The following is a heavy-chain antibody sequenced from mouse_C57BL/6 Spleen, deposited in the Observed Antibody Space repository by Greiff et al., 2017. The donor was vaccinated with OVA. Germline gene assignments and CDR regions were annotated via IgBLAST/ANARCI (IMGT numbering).Heavy chain of an antibody. V-gene: IGHV1-4*01. Sequence: QVQLQQSGAELARPGASVEMSCKASGYTFTSYTMHWVKQRPGQGLEWIGYINPSSGYTKYNQKFKDKATLTADKSSSTAYMQLSSLTSEDSAVYYCATRRRTGPGVFAYWGQGTLVTVSA. J-gene: IGHJ3*01. CDR3: ATRRRTGPGVFAY. CDR2: INPSSGYT. CDR1: GYTFTSYT. D-gene: IGHD4-1*01.